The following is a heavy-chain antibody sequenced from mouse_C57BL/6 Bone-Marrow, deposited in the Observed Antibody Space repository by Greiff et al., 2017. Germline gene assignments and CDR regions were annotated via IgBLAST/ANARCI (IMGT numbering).Heavy chain of an antibody. CDR3: ARSVLYAMDY. V-gene: IGHV5-17*01. CDR2: ISSGSSTI. CDR1: GFTFSDYG. Sequence: EVKLMESGGGLVKPGGSLKLSCAASGFTFSDYGMHWVRQAPETGLEWVAYISSGSSTIYYADTVKGRFTISRDNAKNTLFLQMTSLRSEDTAMYYCARSVLYAMDYWGQGTSVTVSA. J-gene: IGHJ4*01.